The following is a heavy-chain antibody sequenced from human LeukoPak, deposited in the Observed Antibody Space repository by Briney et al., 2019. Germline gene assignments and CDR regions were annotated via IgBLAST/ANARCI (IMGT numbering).Heavy chain of an antibody. CDR1: GDSVSSNNAV. CDR2: TYYKPKWSS. D-gene: IGHD5-18*01. Sequence: SQTLSLTCAISGDSVSSNNAVWHWIRQSPSRGLEWLGRTYYKPKWSSNYAVSVKSRITITPDTSKNRFSLQLNSVTPDDTAVYYCSRSPDTALVNWGQGTLVTVSS. V-gene: IGHV6-1*01. J-gene: IGHJ1*01. CDR3: SRSPDTALVN.